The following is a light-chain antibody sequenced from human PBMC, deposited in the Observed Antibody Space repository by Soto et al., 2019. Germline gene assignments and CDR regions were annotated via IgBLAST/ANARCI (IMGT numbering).Light chain of an antibody. CDR3: AAWYDSRNSPIML. V-gene: IGLV1-44*01. CDR2: SNN. Sequence: QSVLTQPPSVSATPGQRVTISCSGTYSNIGTNTVAWYQRLPGTAPKLLLYSNNERPSGVPDRFSGSKSGSSASLAISGLQSEDEADYYCAAWYDSRNSPIMLFGGGTQLTVL. J-gene: IGLJ2*01. CDR1: YSNIGTNT.